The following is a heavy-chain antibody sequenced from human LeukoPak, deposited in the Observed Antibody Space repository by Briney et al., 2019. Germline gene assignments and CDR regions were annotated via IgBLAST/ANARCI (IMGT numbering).Heavy chain of an antibody. CDR2: INPNSGGT. CDR3: ARGEYSGYASRTFDY. CDR1: GYTFTGYY. J-gene: IGHJ4*02. D-gene: IGHD5-12*01. V-gene: IGHV1-2*02. Sequence: GASVKVSCKASGYTFTGYYMHWVRQAPGQGLEWMGWINPNSGGTNYAQKFQGRVTMTRDTSISTAYMELSRLRSDDTVVYYCARGEYSGYASRTFDYWGQGTLVTVSS.